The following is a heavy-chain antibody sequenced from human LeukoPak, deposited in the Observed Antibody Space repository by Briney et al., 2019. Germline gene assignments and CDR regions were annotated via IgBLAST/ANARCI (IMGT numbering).Heavy chain of an antibody. CDR1: GFSFSSYW. V-gene: IGHV3-66*01. CDR3: VNSVMVRGVIRPY. D-gene: IGHD3-10*01. CDR2: IYNVGST. Sequence: GGSLILSCVASGFSFSSYWMSWVRQAPGKGLEWVSVIYNVGSTFYADSVKGRFTISRDSSKNALFLQMNSLRAEDTAVYYCVNSVMVRGVIRPYWGQGTLVTVSS. J-gene: IGHJ4*02.